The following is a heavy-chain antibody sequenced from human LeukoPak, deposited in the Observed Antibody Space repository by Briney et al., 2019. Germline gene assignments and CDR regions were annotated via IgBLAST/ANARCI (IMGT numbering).Heavy chain of an antibody. V-gene: IGHV4-34*01. CDR2: INHSGST. CDR3: ARDRVVTTNYFDY. Sequence: KTSETLSLTCAVYGGSFSGYYWSWIRQPPGKGLEWIGEINHSGSTNYNPSLKSRVTISVDTSKNQFSLKLSSVTAADTAVYYCARDRVVTTNYFDYWGQGTLVTVSS. J-gene: IGHJ4*02. CDR1: GGSFSGYY. D-gene: IGHD2-21*02.